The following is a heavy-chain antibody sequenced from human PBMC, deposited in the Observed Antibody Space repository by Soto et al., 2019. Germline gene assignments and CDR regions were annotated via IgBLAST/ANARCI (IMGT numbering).Heavy chain of an antibody. CDR3: ASRAPRYCSSTSCSYGMDV. Sequence: SVKVYCKASGGTFSSYAISWVRQAPGQVLEWMGGIIPIFGTANYAQKFQGRVTITADESTSTAYMELSSLRSEDTAVYYCASRAPRYCSSTSCSYGMDVWGQGTTVTVSS. D-gene: IGHD2-2*01. CDR1: GGTFSSYA. CDR2: IIPIFGTA. J-gene: IGHJ6*02. V-gene: IGHV1-69*01.